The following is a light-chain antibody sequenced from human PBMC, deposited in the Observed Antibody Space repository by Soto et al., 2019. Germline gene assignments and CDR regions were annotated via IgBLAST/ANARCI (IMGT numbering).Light chain of an antibody. CDR3: AAWDDSLSIWV. CDR1: SRDVGGYNW. CDR2: EVD. Sequence: QSALTQPPSASGSLGQSVTISCTGTSRDVGGYNWVSWYQHHPGKVPKLLIYEVDKRPSGVPDRFSGSKSGNTASLTVSGLQAEDEADYYCAAWDDSLSIWVFGGGTKLTVL. J-gene: IGLJ3*02. V-gene: IGLV2-8*01.